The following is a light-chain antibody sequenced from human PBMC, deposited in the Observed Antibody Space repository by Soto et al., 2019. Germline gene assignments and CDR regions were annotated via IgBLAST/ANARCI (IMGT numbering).Light chain of an antibody. CDR2: EVI. Sequence: QSALAQPPSASGSPGQSVTISCTGTSNDVGGYDSVSWFQQRPGKVPKLLIYEVIKRPSGVPDRFSGSKSGNTASLTVSGLQAEDVADYYCSSHSGSFNFYVFGTGTKV. CDR1: SNDVGGYDS. V-gene: IGLV2-8*01. CDR3: SSHSGSFNFYV. J-gene: IGLJ1*01.